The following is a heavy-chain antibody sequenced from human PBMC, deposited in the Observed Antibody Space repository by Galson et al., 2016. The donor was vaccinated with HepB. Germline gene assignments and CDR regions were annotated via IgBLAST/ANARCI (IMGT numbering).Heavy chain of an antibody. V-gene: IGHV1-18*01. D-gene: IGHD6-19*01. Sequence: SVKVSCKASGYSFTSFAITWVRQAPGQGLEWMGWISGYNGNTNYAQNLQGRVTMTIETSTNTVYMELRSLTSDDTAAYFCARGSKTAGVDWGQGTLATVSS. J-gene: IGHJ1*01. CDR1: GYSFTSFA. CDR2: ISGYNGNT. CDR3: ARGSKTAGVD.